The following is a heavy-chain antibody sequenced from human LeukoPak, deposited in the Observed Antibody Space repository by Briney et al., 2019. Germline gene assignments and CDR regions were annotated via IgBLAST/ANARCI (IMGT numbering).Heavy chain of an antibody. V-gene: IGHV3-23*01. CDR1: GFPFSIHG. J-gene: IGHJ4*02. Sequence: GGSLRLSCAASGFPFSIHGMSWVRRAPGKGLEWFSVISGSGDITYYADSVKGRFTISSNNSKKTIFLQMNSLRAEDTAVYYCSKPLSPVLTAIWWDSWGQGTLVTVSS. D-gene: IGHD2-21*02. CDR3: SKPLSPVLTAIWWDS. CDR2: ISGSGDIT.